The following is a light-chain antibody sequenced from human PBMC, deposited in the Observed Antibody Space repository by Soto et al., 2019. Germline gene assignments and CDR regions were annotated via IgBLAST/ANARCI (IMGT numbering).Light chain of an antibody. CDR3: QQYNNWPPIT. Sequence: EIVMTQSPATLSVSPGERATLSCRASQSVSSNLAWYQQKPGQAPRLLIYGASTRATGIPARFSGSGSGTDVTLTISSLQSEDFAVYYWQQYNNWPPITFGHGTRLEIK. CDR1: QSVSSN. J-gene: IGKJ5*01. CDR2: GAS. V-gene: IGKV3-15*01.